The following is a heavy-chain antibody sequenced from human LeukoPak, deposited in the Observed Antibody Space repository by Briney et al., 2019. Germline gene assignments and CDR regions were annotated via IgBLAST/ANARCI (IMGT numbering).Heavy chain of an antibody. CDR3: AIRGYYGDPLLDY. J-gene: IGHJ4*02. CDR1: VCSISSCYY. Sequence: SETLSLTCAVSVCSISSCYYLGWCRQPPGKGLEWIGSFYHSGSTYYNPSLKSRVTISVATSKNQFSLQMCSVTAADTAVYYCAIRGYYGDPLLDYWGQGTPVTVSS. V-gene: IGHV4-38-2*01. CDR2: FYHSGST. D-gene: IGHD4-17*01.